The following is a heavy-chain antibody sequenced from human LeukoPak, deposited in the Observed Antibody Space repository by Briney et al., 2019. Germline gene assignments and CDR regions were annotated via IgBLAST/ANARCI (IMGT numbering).Heavy chain of an antibody. CDR2: IYPGDSDT. CDR1: GYSFTSYW. V-gene: IGHV5-51*01. Sequence: GESLKISCKSSGYSFTSYWMGWVRQIPGKGLGWMGIIYPGDSDTRYSPSFQGRVTISADKSISTAYLQWSSLRASDTAMYYCARLEGIVVAGTLVDFWGQGTLVTVSS. J-gene: IGHJ4*02. D-gene: IGHD6-19*01. CDR3: ARLEGIVVAGTLVDF.